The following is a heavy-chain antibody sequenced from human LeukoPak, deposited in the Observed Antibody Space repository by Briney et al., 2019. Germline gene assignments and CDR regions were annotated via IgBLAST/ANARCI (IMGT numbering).Heavy chain of an antibody. CDR2: ISGSGGST. V-gene: IGHV3-23*01. CDR3: AKDAAGGDFGFDY. CDR1: GFTFSTYA. J-gene: IGHJ4*02. D-gene: IGHD4-17*01. Sequence: GGSLRLSCAASGFTFSTYAISWVRQAPGKGLEWVSSISGSGGSTYYADSVKGRFTISRDNSKNTVSLQMNSLRAEDTAVYYCAKDAAGGDFGFDYWGQGTLVTVSS.